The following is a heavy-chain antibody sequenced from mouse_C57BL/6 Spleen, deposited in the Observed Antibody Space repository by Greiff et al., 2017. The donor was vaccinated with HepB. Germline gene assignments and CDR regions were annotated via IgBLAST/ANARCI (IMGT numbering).Heavy chain of an antibody. CDR3: ARDDYDVRYFEV. D-gene: IGHD2-4*01. J-gene: IGHJ1*03. CDR2: IYPGSGST. CDR1: GYTFTSYW. Sequence: QVQLQQPGAELVKPGASVKMSCKASGYTFTSYWITWVKQRPGQGLEWIGDIYPGSGSTNYNEKFKSKATLTVDTSSSTAYMQLSSLTAEDSAVYYCARDDYDVRYFEVWGTETTVTVSS. V-gene: IGHV1-55*01.